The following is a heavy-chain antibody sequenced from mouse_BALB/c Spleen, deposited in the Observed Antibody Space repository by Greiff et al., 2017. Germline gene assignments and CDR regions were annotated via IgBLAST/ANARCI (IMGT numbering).Heavy chain of an antibody. V-gene: IGHV3-2*02. CDR2: ISYSGST. J-gene: IGHJ4*01. CDR1: GYSITSDYA. Sequence: EVKLQESGPGLVKPSQSLSLTCTVTGYSITSDYAWNWIRQFPGNKLEWMGYISYSGSTSYNPSLKSRISITRDTSKNQFFLQLNSVTTEDTATYYCARRDYYGSSSDGYAMDYWGQGTSVTVSS. CDR3: ARRDYYGSSSDGYAMDY. D-gene: IGHD1-1*01.